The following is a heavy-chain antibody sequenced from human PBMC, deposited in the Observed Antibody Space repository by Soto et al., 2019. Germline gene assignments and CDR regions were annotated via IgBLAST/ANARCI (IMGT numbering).Heavy chain of an antibody. CDR1: GYSFSTYW. CDR2: IYPGDSDT. Sequence: RGESLKISCKGSGYSFSTYWIGWVRQMPGKGLEWMGIIYPGDSDTKYSTSFQGQVTISADKSLSTTYLQWSSLKASDSAMYYCARRGISPHHIDYWGQGTLVTVSS. CDR3: ARRGISPHHIDY. D-gene: IGHD3-16*01. J-gene: IGHJ4*02. V-gene: IGHV5-51*01.